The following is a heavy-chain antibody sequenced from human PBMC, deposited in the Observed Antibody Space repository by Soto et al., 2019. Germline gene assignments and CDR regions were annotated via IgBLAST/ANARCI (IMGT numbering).Heavy chain of an antibody. Sequence: ASVKVSCKASGFTFTSSAMQWLRQARGQRLEWIGWIVVGSGNTNYAQKFQERVTITRDMSTSTAYMELSSLRSEDTAVYYCARKGREFYYDSRGYFDYWGQGTLVTVSS. J-gene: IGHJ4*02. CDR2: IVVGSGNT. D-gene: IGHD3-22*01. CDR3: ARKGREFYYDSRGYFDY. V-gene: IGHV1-58*02. CDR1: GFTFTSSA.